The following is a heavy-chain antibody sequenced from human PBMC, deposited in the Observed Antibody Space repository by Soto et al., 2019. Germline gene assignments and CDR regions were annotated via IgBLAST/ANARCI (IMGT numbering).Heavy chain of an antibody. CDR1: GYTFTSYG. Sequence: QVQLVQSGAEVKKPGASVKVSCKASGYTFTSYGISWVRQAPGQGLEWMGWISAYNGNTNYAQKLQGRVTMTTDTSTSTAYMELRSLRSDDTTVYYCARDALLAGSSTSCYTEQDLCYYYYYGMDVWGQGTTVTVSS. D-gene: IGHD2-2*02. J-gene: IGHJ6*02. CDR2: ISAYNGNT. V-gene: IGHV1-18*01. CDR3: ARDALLAGSSTSCYTEQDLCYYYYYGMDV.